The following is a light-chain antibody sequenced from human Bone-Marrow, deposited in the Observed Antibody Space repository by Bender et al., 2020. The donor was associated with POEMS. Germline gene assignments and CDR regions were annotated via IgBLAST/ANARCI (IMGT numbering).Light chain of an antibody. CDR1: SSDVGAYNL. Sequence: QPALTQPASVSGSPGQSITVSCTGTSSDVGAYNLVSWYQQHPGKAPNLIIYEVSERPSGVSSRFSGSKSGNTASLTVSGLQAEDEADYYCSSYAGSNTPYVFGTGTRVTVL. CDR2: EVS. V-gene: IGLV2-14*02. CDR3: SSYAGSNTPYV. J-gene: IGLJ1*01.